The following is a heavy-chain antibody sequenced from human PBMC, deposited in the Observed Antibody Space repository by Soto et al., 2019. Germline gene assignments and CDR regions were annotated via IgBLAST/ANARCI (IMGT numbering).Heavy chain of an antibody. CDR2: INPSGGST. V-gene: IGHV1-46*01. D-gene: IGHD4-17*01. CDR3: ARDKSTVTTYYYYYYGMDV. CDR1: GYTFTSYY. J-gene: IGHJ6*02. Sequence: QVQLVQSGAEVKKPGASVKVSCKASGYTFTSYYMHWVRQAPGQGLEWMGIINPSGGSTSYAQKFPGRVTMTRDTSTSTVYMELSSLRSEDTAVYYCARDKSTVTTYYYYYYGMDVWGQGTTVTVSS.